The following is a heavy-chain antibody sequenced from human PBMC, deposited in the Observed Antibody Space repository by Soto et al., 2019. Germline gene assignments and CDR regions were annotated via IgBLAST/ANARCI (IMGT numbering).Heavy chain of an antibody. CDR1: GGYISSGGYY. V-gene: IGHV4-31*03. Sequence: SETLSLTCTVSGGYISSGGYYWSWIRQHPGKGLEWIGYIYYSGSTYYNPSLKSRVTISVDTSKNQFSLKLSSVTAADTAVYYCARSASSTSCYSIWGKGTTVTVSS. CDR2: IYYSGST. CDR3: ARSASSTSCYSI. J-gene: IGHJ6*04. D-gene: IGHD2-2*01.